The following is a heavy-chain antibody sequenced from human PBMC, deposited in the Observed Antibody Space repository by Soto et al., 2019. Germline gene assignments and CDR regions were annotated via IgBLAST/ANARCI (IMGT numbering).Heavy chain of an antibody. V-gene: IGHV2-5*02. D-gene: IGHD3-3*01. J-gene: IGHJ4*02. CDR3: AHRVLRTVFGLVTTTAIYFDF. Sequence: QITLNESGPTQVKPRQTLTLTCTFSGFSLTTSGVGVGWIRQSPGKAPEWLALIYWDDDKRYSPSLKSRLTITKDTSKTQVVLTMADLDPADTATYYCAHRVLRTVFGLVTTTAIYFDFWGQGTPAAVSS. CDR1: GFSLTTSGVG. CDR2: IYWDDDK.